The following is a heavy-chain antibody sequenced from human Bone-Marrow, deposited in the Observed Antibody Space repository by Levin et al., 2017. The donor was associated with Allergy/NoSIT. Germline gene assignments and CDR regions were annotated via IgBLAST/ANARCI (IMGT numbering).Heavy chain of an antibody. CDR2: IVPIYGTT. Sequence: ASVKVSCKVSGGTFRTHFLNWVRRAPGQGLEWVGGIVPIYGTTSYSQKLQGRVTITADHSTETVYLELTSLTSDDTASYYCVRRYGDYDEVYYFDYWGQGSLITVSS. D-gene: IGHD4-17*01. J-gene: IGHJ4*02. CDR1: GGTFRTHF. CDR3: VRRYGDYDEVYYFDY. V-gene: IGHV1-69*13.